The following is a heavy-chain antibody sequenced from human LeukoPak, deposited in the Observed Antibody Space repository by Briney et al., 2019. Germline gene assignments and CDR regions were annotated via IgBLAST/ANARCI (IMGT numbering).Heavy chain of an antibody. CDR2: IKQDGSEK. CDR3: ARDRIVVVVALDAFDI. J-gene: IGHJ3*02. CDR1: GFTFSSYW. D-gene: IGHD2-15*01. Sequence: PGGSVRLSCAASGFTFSSYWMSWVRQAAGRWLEWVANIKQDGSEKYYVDCVNDRFTISRDNAKNSLYLEMNSLRAEDTAVHYCARDRIVVVVALDAFDIWGQGTMVTVSS. V-gene: IGHV3-7*01.